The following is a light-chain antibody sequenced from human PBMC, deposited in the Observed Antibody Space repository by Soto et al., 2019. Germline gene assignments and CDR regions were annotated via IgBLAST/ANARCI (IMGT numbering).Light chain of an antibody. Sequence: EIVMTQSPATLSVSPGERATVSCRASQSVSSNLAWYQQKPGQAPRLLIYGASTRATGIPARFSGSGSWTEFTLTIGSLQSEDFAVYYCQQYNNWPRTFGQGTKLEIK. J-gene: IGKJ2*01. V-gene: IGKV3-15*01. CDR2: GAS. CDR3: QQYNNWPRT. CDR1: QSVSSN.